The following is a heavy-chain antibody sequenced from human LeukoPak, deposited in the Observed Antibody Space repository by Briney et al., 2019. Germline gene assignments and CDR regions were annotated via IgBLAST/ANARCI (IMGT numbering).Heavy chain of an antibody. J-gene: IGHJ4*02. CDR2: IHQSGNT. Sequence: PSETLSLTCTVSGYSIGSGYYWGWIRQPPGKGLEWIGGIHQSGNTYYNPSLYSRVTISADTSNNQFSLRLDSVTAADTAVYYCARVPHTCPTTRCSLHYLDYWGQGTLVTVSS. D-gene: IGHD2-2*01. V-gene: IGHV4-38-2*02. CDR3: ARVPHTCPTTRCSLHYLDY. CDR1: GYSIGSGYY.